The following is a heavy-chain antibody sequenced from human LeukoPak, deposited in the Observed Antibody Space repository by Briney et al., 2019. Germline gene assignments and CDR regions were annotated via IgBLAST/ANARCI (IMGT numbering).Heavy chain of an antibody. Sequence: SETLSLTCTVFSYSITNGDFWGWIRQPPGKGLEWIGSIYHTGGTYYNPSLKSRVTMSVDTPRNQFSLSLNSVTAADTAFYYCARVAAVAGRVGAFDIWGQGTVVTVSP. CDR2: IYHTGGT. J-gene: IGHJ3*02. V-gene: IGHV4-38-2*02. D-gene: IGHD6-19*01. CDR1: SYSITNGDF. CDR3: ARVAAVAGRVGAFDI.